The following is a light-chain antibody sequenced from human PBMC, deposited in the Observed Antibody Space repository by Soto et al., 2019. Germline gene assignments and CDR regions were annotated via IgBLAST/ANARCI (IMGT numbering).Light chain of an antibody. J-gene: IGLJ2*01. Sequence: QSVLTQPPSASGTPGQRVTISCSGSSSNIGSNTVNWYQQLPGTAPKLLIYTNNQRPAGVPDRFSGYKSGTSASLAMSGLLSEYEADYYCAAWDDSLNGPYVVFGGGTTVTVL. CDR2: TNN. CDR3: AAWDDSLNGPYVV. CDR1: SSNIGSNT. V-gene: IGLV1-44*01.